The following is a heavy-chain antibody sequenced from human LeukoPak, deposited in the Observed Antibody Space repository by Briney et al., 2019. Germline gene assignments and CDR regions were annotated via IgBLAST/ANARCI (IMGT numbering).Heavy chain of an antibody. V-gene: IGHV3-7*01. Sequence: GGFLRLSCAASGFTFSSYWMSWVRQAPGKGLEWVANIKQDGSEKYYVDSVKGRFTISRDNAKNSLYLQMNSLRAEDTAVYYCARERYYDFWSGYSTEFDYWGQGTLVTVSS. J-gene: IGHJ4*02. D-gene: IGHD3-3*01. CDR3: ARERYYDFWSGYSTEFDY. CDR2: IKQDGSEK. CDR1: GFTFSSYW.